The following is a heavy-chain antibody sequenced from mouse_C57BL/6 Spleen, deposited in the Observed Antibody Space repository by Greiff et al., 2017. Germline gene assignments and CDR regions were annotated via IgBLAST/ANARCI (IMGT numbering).Heavy chain of an antibody. J-gene: IGHJ3*01. CDR3: ATLLLRNAY. Sequence: QVQLQQPGAELVMPGASVKLSCKASGYTFTSYWMHWVKQRPGQGLEWIGEIDPSDSYTNYNQKFKGKSTLTVDKSSSTAYMQLSSLTSEDSAVYYCATLLLRNAYWGQGTLVTVSA. CDR1: GYTFTSYW. D-gene: IGHD1-1*01. CDR2: IDPSDSYT. V-gene: IGHV1-69*01.